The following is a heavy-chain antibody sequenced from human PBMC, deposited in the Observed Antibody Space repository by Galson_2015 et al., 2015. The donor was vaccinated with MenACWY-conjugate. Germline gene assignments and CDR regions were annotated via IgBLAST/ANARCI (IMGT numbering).Heavy chain of an antibody. CDR1: GFTFSSYS. Sequence: SLRLSCAASGFTFSSYSMNWVRQAPGKGLEWVSFISSSSSYIYYADSVKGRFIISRDNSKNTLYLQMNSLRAEDTAIYYCAKRPGGGSAGGFDYWGQGTLVTVSS. V-gene: IGHV3-21*04. D-gene: IGHD2-15*01. J-gene: IGHJ4*02. CDR2: ISSSSSYI. CDR3: AKRPGGGSAGGFDY.